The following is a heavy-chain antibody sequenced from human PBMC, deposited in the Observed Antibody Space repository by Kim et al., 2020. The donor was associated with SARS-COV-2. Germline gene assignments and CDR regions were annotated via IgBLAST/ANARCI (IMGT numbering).Heavy chain of an antibody. CDR2: IIPIFGTA. D-gene: IGHD3-10*01. CDR3: ASRRGVRGVIIMASFDY. CDR1: GGTFSSYA. J-gene: IGHJ4*02. V-gene: IGHV1-69*13. Sequence: SVKVSCKASGGTFSSYAISWVRQAPGQGLEWMGGIIPIFGTANYAQKFQGRVTITADESTSTAYMELSSLRSEDTAVYYCASRRGVRGVIIMASFDYWGQGTLVTVSS.